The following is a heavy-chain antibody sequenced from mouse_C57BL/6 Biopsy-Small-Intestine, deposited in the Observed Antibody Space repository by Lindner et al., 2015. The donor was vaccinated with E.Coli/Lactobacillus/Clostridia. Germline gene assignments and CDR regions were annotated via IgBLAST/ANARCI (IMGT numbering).Heavy chain of an antibody. CDR1: GYSFTGYY. D-gene: IGHD1-1*01. CDR3: ARSPGSSYSYFDV. V-gene: IGHV1-42*01. CDR2: INPSTGGT. J-gene: IGHJ1*03. Sequence: VQLQESGPELVKPGASVKISCKASGYSFTGYYMNWVKQSPEKSLEWIGEINPSTGGTTYNQKFKAKATLTVDKSSSTAYMQLKSLTSEDSAVYYCARSPGSSYSYFDVWGTGTTVTVSS.